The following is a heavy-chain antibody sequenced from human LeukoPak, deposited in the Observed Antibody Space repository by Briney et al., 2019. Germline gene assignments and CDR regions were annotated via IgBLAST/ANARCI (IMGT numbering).Heavy chain of an antibody. Sequence: ASVKGSCKASGYTSTSYAMNWVRQAPGQGLEWMGWINTNTGNPTYAQGFTGRFVFSLDTSVSTAYLQISNLKAEDTAVYYCARDKSVERLIRSWFDPWGQGTLVTVSS. CDR1: GYTSTSYA. V-gene: IGHV7-4-1*02. J-gene: IGHJ5*02. D-gene: IGHD2-21*01. CDR3: ARDKSVERLIRSWFDP. CDR2: INTNTGNP.